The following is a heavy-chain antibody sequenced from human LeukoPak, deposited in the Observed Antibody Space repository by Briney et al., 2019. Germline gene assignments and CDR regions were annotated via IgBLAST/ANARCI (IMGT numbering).Heavy chain of an antibody. D-gene: IGHD3-10*01. J-gene: IGHJ4*02. CDR3: ARSRGTYGSGSYYYFDH. V-gene: IGHV3-23*01. CDR2: ISGSGGST. Sequence: GGSLRLSCAASGFTFSSYAMSWVRQAPGKGLEWVSAISGSGGSTYYADSVKGRFTISRDNSKNTLYLQMNSLRAEDTAVYYCARSRGTYGSGSYYYFDHWGQGTLVTVSS. CDR1: GFTFSSYA.